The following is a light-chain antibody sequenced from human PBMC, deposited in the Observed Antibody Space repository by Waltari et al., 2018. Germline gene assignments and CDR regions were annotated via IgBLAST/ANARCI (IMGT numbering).Light chain of an antibody. CDR2: EGS. CDR1: SRDVRSYNL. J-gene: IGLJ3*02. Sequence: QSALTQPASVSGSPGQSIPISCTGTSRDVRSYNLCSWYKQHPGKAPKLMIYEGSKRPSGVSNRFSGSKSGNTASLTISGLQAEDEADYYCCSYAGSRWVFGGGTKLTVL. V-gene: IGLV2-23*01. CDR3: CSYAGSRWV.